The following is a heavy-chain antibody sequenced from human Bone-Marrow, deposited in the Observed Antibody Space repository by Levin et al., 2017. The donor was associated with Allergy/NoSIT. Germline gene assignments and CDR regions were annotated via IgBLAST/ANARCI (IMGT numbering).Heavy chain of an antibody. V-gene: IGHV3-49*03. Sequence: PAGGSLRLSCAASGFNIDDYAMTWLRHIPGKGLQWLGFIRSKTFGGRREYDASVKGRFIISRDDSRGVTSLQMASLKSEDTGVYYCSRDWDNNGWWAPVGYNGMDVWGQGTTVIVSS. CDR1: GFNIDDYA. D-gene: IGHD1/OR15-1a*01. CDR3: SRDWDNNGWWAPVGYNGMDV. CDR2: IRSKTFGGRR. J-gene: IGHJ6*02.